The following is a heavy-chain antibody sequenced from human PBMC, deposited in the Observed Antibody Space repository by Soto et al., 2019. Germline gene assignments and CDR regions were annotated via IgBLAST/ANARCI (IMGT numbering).Heavy chain of an antibody. Sequence: SGPTLVNPTQTLTLTCTFSGFSLSTSGVGVGWIRQPPGKALEWLAVIYWDDSKHYSPSLRSRLTITKDTSKNQVVLTMTNMDPMDTGTYDCAHKGPEDWPLDYWGQGNLVTVSS. J-gene: IGHJ4*02. CDR3: AHKGPEDWPLDY. V-gene: IGHV2-5*02. D-gene: IGHD3-9*01. CDR1: GFSLSTSGVG. CDR2: IYWDDSK.